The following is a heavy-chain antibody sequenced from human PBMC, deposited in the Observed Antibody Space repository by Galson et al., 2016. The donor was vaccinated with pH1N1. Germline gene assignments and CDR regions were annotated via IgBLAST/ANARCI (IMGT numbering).Heavy chain of an antibody. D-gene: IGHD2/OR15-2a*01. CDR3: SNDSRASLSSAQPAPIDY. J-gene: IGHJ4*02. V-gene: IGHV3-23*01. CDR2: ISSGGFST. CDR1: GFTFSSYA. Sequence: SLRLSCAASGFTFSSYAMTWVRQAPGKGLEWVSTISSGGFSTYYADSVKGRFTISRDNSQNTLFLQMSGLRAEATAFYFCSNDSRASLSSAQPAPIDYWGQGTLVTVSS.